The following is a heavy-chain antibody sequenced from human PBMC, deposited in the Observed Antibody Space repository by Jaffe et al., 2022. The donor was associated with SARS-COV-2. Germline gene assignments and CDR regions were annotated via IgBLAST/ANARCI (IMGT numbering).Heavy chain of an antibody. D-gene: IGHD2-15*01. CDR2: IKKDGSEI. CDR1: GFSFSDCW. V-gene: IGHV3-7*01. CDR3: ARPSGYCSGGSCFPFNS. Sequence: EVQLVESGGGLVQPGGSLRLSCAASGFSFSDCWMSWVRQAPGKGLEWVANIKKDGSEIYYVDSVRGRFTISRDNAKYSLYLQMNSLRVEDTAVYYCARPSGYCSGGSCFPFNSWGQGTLVIVSS. J-gene: IGHJ5*02.